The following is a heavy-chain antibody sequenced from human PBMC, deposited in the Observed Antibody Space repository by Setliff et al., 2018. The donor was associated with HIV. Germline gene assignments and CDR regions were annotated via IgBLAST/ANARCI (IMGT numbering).Heavy chain of an antibody. D-gene: IGHD3-22*01. J-gene: IGHJ4*02. CDR3: ARVESRGYYDSSGYYWSY. Sequence: GGSLRLSCTASGLIFGDHAMSWVRQAPGKGLEWVSSISSSSSYIYYADSVKGRFTISRDNAKNSLYLQMNSLRAEDTAVYYCARVESRGYYDSSGYYWSYWGQGTLVTVSS. CDR2: ISSSSSYI. CDR1: GLIFGDHA. V-gene: IGHV3-21*01.